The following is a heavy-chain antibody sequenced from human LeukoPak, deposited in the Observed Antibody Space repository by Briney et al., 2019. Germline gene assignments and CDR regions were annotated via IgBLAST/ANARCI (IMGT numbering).Heavy chain of an antibody. V-gene: IGHV4-34*01. D-gene: IGHD3-22*01. J-gene: IGHJ6*02. Sequence: PSETLSLTCAVYGGSFTGYYWSWIRQPPGKGLEWIGEINHSGSTNYNPSLKSRVTISVDTSKNQFSLKLSSVTAADTAVYSCARDTEGEGTMIPLGMDVWGQGTTVTVSS. CDR3: ARDTEGEGTMIPLGMDV. CDR1: GGSFTGYY. CDR2: INHSGST.